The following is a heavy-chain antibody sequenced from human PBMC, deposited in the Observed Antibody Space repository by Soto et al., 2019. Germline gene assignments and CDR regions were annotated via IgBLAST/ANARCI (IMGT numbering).Heavy chain of an antibody. CDR2: IKQDGSEK. V-gene: IGHV3-7*03. CDR3: AKGTEYGVVLMSTFDY. D-gene: IGHD3-3*01. Sequence: GGSLRLSCAASGFTFSSYWMSWVRQAPGKGLEWVANIKQDGSEKYYVDSVKGRFTISRDNAKNSLYLQMNNLRAEDTALYFCAKGTEYGVVLMSTFDYWGQGTLVTVSS. J-gene: IGHJ4*02. CDR1: GFTFSSYW.